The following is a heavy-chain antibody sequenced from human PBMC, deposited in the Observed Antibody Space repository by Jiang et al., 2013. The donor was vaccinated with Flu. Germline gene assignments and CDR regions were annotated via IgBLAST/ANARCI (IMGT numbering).Heavy chain of an antibody. CDR2: IYHSGST. CDR3: ARDSSSWSLLYYYYYGMDV. J-gene: IGHJ6*02. Sequence: PPGKGLEWIGSIYHSGSTYYNPSLKSRVTISVDTSKNQFSLKLSSVTAADTAVYYCARDSSSWSLLYYYYYGMDVWGQGTTVTVSS. V-gene: IGHV4-38-2*02. D-gene: IGHD6-13*01.